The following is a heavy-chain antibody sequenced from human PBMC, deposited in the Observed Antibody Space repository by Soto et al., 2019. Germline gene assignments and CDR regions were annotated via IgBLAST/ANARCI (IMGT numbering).Heavy chain of an antibody. CDR2: ISSSSSYT. V-gene: IGHV3-11*06. CDR3: ARERITIFGVVRSPFDP. Sequence: GGSLRLSCAASGFTFSDYYMSWIRQAPGKGLEWVSYISSSSSYTNYADSVKGRFTISRDNAKNSLYLQMNSLRAEDTAVYYCARERITIFGVVRSPFDPWGQRTLVTVSS. J-gene: IGHJ5*02. D-gene: IGHD3-3*01. CDR1: GFTFSDYY.